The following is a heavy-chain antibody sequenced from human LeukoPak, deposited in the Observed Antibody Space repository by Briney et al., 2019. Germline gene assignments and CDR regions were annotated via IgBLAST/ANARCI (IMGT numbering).Heavy chain of an antibody. J-gene: IGHJ6*02. CDR3: AKDTGYSNYYYGMDV. CDR1: GFTFDDYA. Sequence: PGGSLRLSCAASGFTFDDYAMHWVRQAPGKGLEWVSGISWNSGSIGYADSVKGRFTISRDNAKNSLYLQMNSLRAEDTALYYCAKDTGYSNYYYGMDVWGQGTTVTVSS. CDR2: ISWNSGSI. D-gene: IGHD4-11*01. V-gene: IGHV3-9*01.